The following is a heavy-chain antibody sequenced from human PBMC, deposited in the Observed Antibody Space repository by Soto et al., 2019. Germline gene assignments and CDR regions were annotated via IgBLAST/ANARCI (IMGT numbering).Heavy chain of an antibody. V-gene: IGHV4-34*01. D-gene: IGHD3-22*01. CDR1: GGSFSGSY. J-gene: IGHJ4*02. CDR3: ARDHPHYYDSSGYYYDY. Sequence: PSETLSLTCAVYGGSFSGSYWSWIRQPPGKGLEWIGEINHSGSTNYHPSLKSRVTISIDTSKNQFSLQLNSVTPEDTAVYYCARDHPHYYDSSGYYYDYWGQGTLVTVSS. CDR2: INHSGST.